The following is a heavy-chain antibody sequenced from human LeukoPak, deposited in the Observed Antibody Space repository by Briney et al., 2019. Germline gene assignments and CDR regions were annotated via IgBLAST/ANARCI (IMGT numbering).Heavy chain of an antibody. CDR3: ARENTGSYREFDY. D-gene: IGHD1-26*01. Sequence: SETLSLTCSVSGDSIFSDYFWGWIRRPPGKGLEWIGIIYHTGSTFYNPSLKSRVTISLDTSNNQFSLKLSSVTAADTAVFYCARENTGSYREFDYWGQGTLVTVSS. V-gene: IGHV4-38-2*02. CDR2: IYHTGST. CDR1: GDSIFSDYF. J-gene: IGHJ4*02.